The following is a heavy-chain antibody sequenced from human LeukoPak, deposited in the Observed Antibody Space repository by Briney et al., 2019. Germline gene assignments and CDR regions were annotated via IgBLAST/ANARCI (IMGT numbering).Heavy chain of an antibody. V-gene: IGHV4-61*08. CDR3: ARGLTAAGSNWFNP. CDR2: IYSSGTT. CDR1: GGSISSGDYS. J-gene: IGHJ5*02. D-gene: IGHD6-13*01. Sequence: SETLSLTCGVSGGSISSGDYSWSWIRQPPGKGLEWIGYIYSSGTTNYKPSLKSRVTISVDTSNNQFSLKLSSVTAADTAVYYCARGLTAAGSNWFNPWGQGTLVTVSS.